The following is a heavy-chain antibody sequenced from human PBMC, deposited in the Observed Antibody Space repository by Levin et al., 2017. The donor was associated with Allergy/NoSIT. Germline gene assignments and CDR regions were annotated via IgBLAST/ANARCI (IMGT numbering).Heavy chain of an antibody. V-gene: IGHV3-23*01. J-gene: IGHJ4*02. CDR3: AKDWGVFNVPFLDS. CDR2: ISGSATDRGGIT. Sequence: QSGGSLRLSCEASGFTFSGHSMTWFRQAPGKGLEWVSTISGSATDRGGITYYADSVKGRFTIARDNSNNVLYLQMNSLRAEDTALYYCAKDWGVFNVPFLDSWGQGTLVTVSS. CDR1: GFTFSGHS. D-gene: IGHD3-10*02.